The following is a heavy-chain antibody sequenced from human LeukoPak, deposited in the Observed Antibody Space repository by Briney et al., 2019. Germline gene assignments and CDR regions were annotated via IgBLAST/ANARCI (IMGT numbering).Heavy chain of an antibody. CDR3: ARIRGYYGSGSSRFDY. CDR1: GVSINSGNHY. V-gene: IGHV4-61*09. D-gene: IGHD3-10*01. J-gene: IGHJ4*02. Sequence: SQTLSLTCSVSGVSINSGNHYWSWIRQPAGKGLEWIGHIYTSGRTNYNPSLKSRVSMSVDTSKNQFSLRLRSVTAADTAVYYCARIRGYYGSGSSRFDYWGQGSLVTVSS. CDR2: IYTSGRT.